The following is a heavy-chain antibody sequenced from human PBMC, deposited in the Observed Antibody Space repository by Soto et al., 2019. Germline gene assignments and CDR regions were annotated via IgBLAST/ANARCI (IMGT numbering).Heavy chain of an antibody. J-gene: IGHJ4*02. CDR2: IIPMFGTT. Sequence: VQLVQSGAEVKKPGSSVKVSCKASGGTFTAYPFNWVRQAPGQGLEWMGGIIPMFGTTNYAQRFQGRVTITADESTSTVYMEVTSLTSADTAMYYCARQFTDGDYYHWGQGTLVTVSS. CDR3: ARQFTDGDYYH. D-gene: IGHD4-17*01. CDR1: GGTFTAYP. V-gene: IGHV1-69*01.